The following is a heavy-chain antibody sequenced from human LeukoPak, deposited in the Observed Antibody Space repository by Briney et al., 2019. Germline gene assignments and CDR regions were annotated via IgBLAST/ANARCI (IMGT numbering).Heavy chain of an antibody. V-gene: IGHV3-64*04. Sequence: GGSLRLSCAASGFTFSSYAIHWVRQAPGKGLEYVAAISSNGGSTFYANSVKGRFIVSRDNSKNTLYPQMNSLRAEDTAVYYCANQLRGATVVTVEYFQHWGQGTLVTVSS. CDR2: ISSNGGST. J-gene: IGHJ1*01. CDR1: GFTFSSYA. CDR3: ANQLRGATVVTVEYFQH. D-gene: IGHD4-23*01.